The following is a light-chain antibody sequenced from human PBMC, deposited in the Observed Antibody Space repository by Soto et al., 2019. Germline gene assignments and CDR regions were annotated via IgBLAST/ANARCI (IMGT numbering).Light chain of an antibody. CDR1: QSIGAW. J-gene: IGKJ4*01. Sequence: DMQMTQSPPTLSASVGDSVTLTRRASQSIGAWLAWYRQKPGKAPELLIYSASTLETGVPSRFSGSGSGTEFTLTVSSLQPDDFATYYCQQYENYPLTFGEGTK. V-gene: IGKV1-5*03. CDR3: QQYENYPLT. CDR2: SAS.